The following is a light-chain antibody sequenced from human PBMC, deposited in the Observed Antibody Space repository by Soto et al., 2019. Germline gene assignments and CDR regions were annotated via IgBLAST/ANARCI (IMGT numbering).Light chain of an antibody. CDR2: RND. CDR3: TTWDDSLSAAV. J-gene: IGLJ3*02. V-gene: IGLV1-47*01. CDR1: SSNIGNNY. Sequence: QSVLTQPPSASGTPGQRVTISCSGSSSNIGNNYVHWYQQLPGTAPKLLIYRNDQRPSGVPDRFSGSKSGTSASLAISGLRSEDETDYYCTTWDDSLSAAVFGGGTKLTVL.